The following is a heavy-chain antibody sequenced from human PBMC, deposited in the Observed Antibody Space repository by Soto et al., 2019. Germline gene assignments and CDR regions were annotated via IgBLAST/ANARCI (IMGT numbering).Heavy chain of an antibody. CDR2: ISAYNGNT. CDR3: ARDGPRYSSGPENWFDP. CDR1: GYTFTSYG. Sequence: QVQRVQSGAEVKKPGASVKVSCKASGYTFTSYGISWVRQAPGQGLEWMGWISAYNGNTNYAQKLQGRVTMTTDTSTSTAYMELRSLRSDDTAVYYCARDGPRYSSGPENWFDPWGQGTLVTVSS. D-gene: IGHD6-19*01. V-gene: IGHV1-18*01. J-gene: IGHJ5*02.